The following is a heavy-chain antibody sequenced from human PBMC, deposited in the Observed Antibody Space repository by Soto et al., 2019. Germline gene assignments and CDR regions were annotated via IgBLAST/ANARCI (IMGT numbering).Heavy chain of an antibody. J-gene: IGHJ4*02. CDR1: GGSISSGGYY. V-gene: IGHV4-31*03. Sequence: QVQLQESGPGLVKPSQTLSLTCTVSGGSISSGGYYWSWIRQHPGKGLEWIGYIYYSGSTYYNPALKRRVTISVDPPKNQFSLKLSSVTAADTAVYYCASAYGGNSDFDYWGQGTLVTVSS. D-gene: IGHD4-17*01. CDR2: IYYSGST. CDR3: ASAYGGNSDFDY.